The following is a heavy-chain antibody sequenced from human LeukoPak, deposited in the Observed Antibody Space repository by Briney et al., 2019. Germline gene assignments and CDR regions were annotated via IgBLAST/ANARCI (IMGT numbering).Heavy chain of an antibody. J-gene: IGHJ4*02. V-gene: IGHV4-4*07. CDR2: IYTSGST. CDR3: ARLFYGSGSRYFDY. Sequence: SETLSLTCIVSGDXINTYYCSWLRQSVGKGLEWIGRIYTSGSTNYSPSLKSRVTMSVDTSENQFSLKLSSVTAADTAVYYCARLFYGSGSRYFDYWGQGTLVTVSS. D-gene: IGHD3-10*01. CDR1: GDXINTYY.